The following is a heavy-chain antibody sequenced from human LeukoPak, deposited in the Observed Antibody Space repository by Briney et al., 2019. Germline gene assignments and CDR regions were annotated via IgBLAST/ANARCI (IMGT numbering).Heavy chain of an antibody. D-gene: IGHD6-19*01. CDR3: ARHRFVGWYKTGEKYFDY. Sequence: SETLSLTCTVSGGPISSYYWSWIRQPPGKGLEWIGYIYYSGSTNYNPSLKSRVTISVDTSKNQFSLKLSSVTAADTAVYYCARHRFVGWYKTGEKYFDYWGQGTLVTVSS. CDR1: GGPISSYY. CDR2: IYYSGST. V-gene: IGHV4-59*08. J-gene: IGHJ4*02.